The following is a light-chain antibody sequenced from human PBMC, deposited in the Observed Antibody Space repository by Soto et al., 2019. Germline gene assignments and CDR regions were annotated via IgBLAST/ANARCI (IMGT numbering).Light chain of an antibody. J-gene: IGKJ5*01. V-gene: IGKV3-15*01. CDR1: QSVSSN. CDR2: GVS. CDR3: QKYGSSPPIT. Sequence: EVVMTQSPATLSVSPGERVTLSCRASQSVSSNLAWYQQKPGQAPRLLIYGVSTRATDIPARFSGSGSGTDSTLTISRLEPEDFAVYYCQKYGSSPPITFGQGTRLEIK.